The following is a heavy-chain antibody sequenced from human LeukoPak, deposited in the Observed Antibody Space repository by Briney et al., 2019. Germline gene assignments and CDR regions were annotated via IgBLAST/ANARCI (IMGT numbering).Heavy chain of an antibody. Sequence: PSETLSLTCTVSGYSISSGYYWGWIRQPPGKGLEWIGSIYHSGSTYYNPSLKSRVTISVDTSKNQFSLKLSSVIAADTAVYYCARVMVRGVINYWGQGTLVTVSS. CDR2: IYHSGST. V-gene: IGHV4-38-2*02. D-gene: IGHD3-10*01. CDR1: GYSISSGYY. CDR3: ARVMVRGVINY. J-gene: IGHJ4*02.